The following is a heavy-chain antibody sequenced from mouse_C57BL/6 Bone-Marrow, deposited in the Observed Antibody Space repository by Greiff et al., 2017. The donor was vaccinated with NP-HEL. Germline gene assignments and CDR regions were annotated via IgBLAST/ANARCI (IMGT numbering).Heavy chain of an antibody. D-gene: IGHD2-2*01. Sequence: DVKLQESGAELVRPGASVKLSCTASGFNIKDDYMHWVKQRPEQGLEWIGWIDPENGDTEYASKFQGKATITADTSSNTAYLQLSSLTSEDTAVYYCTIWFQAWFAYWGQGTLVTVSA. CDR1: GFNIKDDY. J-gene: IGHJ3*01. CDR3: TIWFQAWFAY. CDR2: IDPENGDT. V-gene: IGHV14-4*01.